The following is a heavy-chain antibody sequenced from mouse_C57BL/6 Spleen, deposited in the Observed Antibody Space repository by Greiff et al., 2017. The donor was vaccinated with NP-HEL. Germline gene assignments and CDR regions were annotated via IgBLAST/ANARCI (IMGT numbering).Heavy chain of an antibody. J-gene: IGHJ4*01. D-gene: IGHD2-4*01. CDR3: ARGYYDYDADYYAMDY. Sequence: QVQLQQSGAELVRPGASVKLSCKASGYTFTDYYINWVKQRPGQGLEWIARIYPGSGNTYYNEKFKGKATLTAEKSSSTAYMQLSSLTSEDSAVYFCARGYYDYDADYYAMDYWGQGTSVTVSS. V-gene: IGHV1-76*01. CDR2: IYPGSGNT. CDR1: GYTFTDYY.